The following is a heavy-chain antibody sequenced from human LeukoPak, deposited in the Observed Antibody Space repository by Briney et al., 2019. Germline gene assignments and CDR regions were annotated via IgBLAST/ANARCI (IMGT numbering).Heavy chain of an antibody. CDR2: INPKNGGT. CDR1: GYSFTGYY. J-gene: IGHJ4*02. V-gene: IGHV1-2*06. D-gene: IGHD1-1*01. Sequence: ASVKVSCKASGYSFTGYYIHWVRQAPGQGLEWMGRINPKNGGTNSAQKFQDRVTMTRDTSISTVYMELSSLRSDDMAIYYCARDLYNRYFGYWGQGTLVTVSS. CDR3: ARDLYNRYFGY.